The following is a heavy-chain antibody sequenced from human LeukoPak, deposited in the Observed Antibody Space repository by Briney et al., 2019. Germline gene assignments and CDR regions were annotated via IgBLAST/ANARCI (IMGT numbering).Heavy chain of an antibody. J-gene: IGHJ4*02. CDR2: ISYDGSNK. Sequence: GGSLRLSCAASGLTFSSYGMHGVRQAPGKGLEWGAVISYDGSNKYYADSVKGRFTSSRDNSKNTLYLQMNSLRAEDTAVYYCVARSSQLGYCSGGSCYFDYWGQGTLVTVYS. D-gene: IGHD2-15*01. CDR3: VARSSQLGYCSGGSCYFDY. CDR1: GLTFSSYG. V-gene: IGHV3-30*03.